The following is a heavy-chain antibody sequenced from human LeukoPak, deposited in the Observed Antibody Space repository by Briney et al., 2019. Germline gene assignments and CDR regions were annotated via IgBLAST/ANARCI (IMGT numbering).Heavy chain of an antibody. D-gene: IGHD6-6*01. V-gene: IGHV1-69*05. CDR3: ARVRYSSSSRSTFDP. CDR2: IIPIFGTA. CDR1: GGTFSSYA. Sequence: ASVKVSCKASGGTFSSYAISWVRQAPGQGLEWMGGIIPIFGTADYAQKFQGRVTITTDESTSTAYMELSSLRSEDTAVYYCARVRYSSSSRSTFDPWGQGTLVTVSS. J-gene: IGHJ5*02.